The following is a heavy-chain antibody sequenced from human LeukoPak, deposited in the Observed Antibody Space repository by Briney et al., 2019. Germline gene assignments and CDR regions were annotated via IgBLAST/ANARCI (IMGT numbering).Heavy chain of an antibody. CDR1: GASINSSSFY. CDR2: INYSGST. Sequence: SETLSLTCTVSGASINSSSFYWAWIRQPPGEGLACIGTINYSGSTYYNPSLKSRVAMSVDTSKNHFSLKLNSVTAADTAMYYCAGSPGDVFDVWGQGTLVTISS. V-gene: IGHV4-39*02. CDR3: AGSPGDVFDV. J-gene: IGHJ3*01.